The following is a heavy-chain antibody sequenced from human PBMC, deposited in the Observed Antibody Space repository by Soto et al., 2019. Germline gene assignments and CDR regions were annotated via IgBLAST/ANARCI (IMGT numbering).Heavy chain of an antibody. V-gene: IGHV3-48*03. CDR2: ISSSGSTI. J-gene: IGHJ3*02. D-gene: IGHD3-22*01. CDR3: ARDRKDYDSSGYYLDAFDI. Sequence: EVQLVESGGGLVQPGGSLRLSCAASGFTFSSYEMNWVRQAPGKGLEWVSYISSSGSTIYYADSVKGRFTISRDNAKNSLYLQMNSLRAEDTAVYYCARDRKDYDSSGYYLDAFDIWGQGTMVTVSS. CDR1: GFTFSSYE.